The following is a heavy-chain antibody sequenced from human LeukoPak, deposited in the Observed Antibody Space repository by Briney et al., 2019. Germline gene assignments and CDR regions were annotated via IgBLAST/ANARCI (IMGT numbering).Heavy chain of an antibody. CDR3: AKGLEEQLVRHYFDY. Sequence: GGSLRLSCATSGFTFGIHYMSWVRQAPGRGPEWISYISGNGGDIAYADSVKGRFTISRDNAKSFLYLQMNSLRVEDTAVYFCAKGLEEQLVRHYFDYWGQGTLVTVSS. CDR2: ISGNGGDI. V-gene: IGHV3/OR16-9*01. CDR1: GFTFGIHY. J-gene: IGHJ4*02. D-gene: IGHD6-6*01.